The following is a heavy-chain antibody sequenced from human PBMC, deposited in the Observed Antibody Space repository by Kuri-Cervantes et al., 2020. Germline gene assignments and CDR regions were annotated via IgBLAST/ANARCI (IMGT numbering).Heavy chain of an antibody. CDR1: GGSISSSSYY. CDR2: IYYSGST. D-gene: IGHD3-16*01. CDR3: ARLPLGTEVYFGY. J-gene: IGHJ4*02. V-gene: IGHV4-39*01. Sequence: SETLSLTCTVSGGSISSSSYYWGWIRQPPGKGLEWIGSIYYSGSTYYNPSLKSRVTISVDTSKNQFSLKLSSVTAADTAVYYCARLPLGTEVYFGYWGQGTLVTVSS.